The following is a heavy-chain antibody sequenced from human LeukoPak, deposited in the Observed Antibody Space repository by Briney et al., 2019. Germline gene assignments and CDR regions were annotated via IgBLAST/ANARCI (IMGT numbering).Heavy chain of an antibody. CDR2: INHSGST. Sequence: SETLSLTCAVYGGSFSGHYWSWIRQPPGKGLEWIGEINHSGSTNYNPSLKSRVTISVDTSKNQFSLKLSSVTAADTAVYYCARRLAVAGTVFGYWGQGTLVTVSS. CDR3: ARRLAVAGTVFGY. D-gene: IGHD6-19*01. J-gene: IGHJ4*02. V-gene: IGHV4-34*01. CDR1: GGSFSGHY.